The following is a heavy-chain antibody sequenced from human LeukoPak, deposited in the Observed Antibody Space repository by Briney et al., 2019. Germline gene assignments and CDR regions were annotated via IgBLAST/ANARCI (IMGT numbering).Heavy chain of an antibody. CDR3: ARGYYGSGSYSGDWFDP. CDR2: INPNSGGT. V-gene: IGHV1-2*02. CDR1: GYTFTGYY. J-gene: IGHJ5*02. D-gene: IGHD3-10*01. Sequence: ASVKVSCKASGYTFTGYYMHWVRQAPGQGLGWMGWINPNSGGTNYAQKFQGRVTMTRDTSISTAYMELSRLSSDDTAVYSCARGYYGSGSYSGDWFDPWGQGTLVTVSS.